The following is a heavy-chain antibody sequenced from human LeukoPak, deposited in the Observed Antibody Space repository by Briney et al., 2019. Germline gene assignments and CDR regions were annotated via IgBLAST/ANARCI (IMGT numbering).Heavy chain of an antibody. D-gene: IGHD6-13*01. CDR2: INHSGST. Sequence: SETPSLTCAVYGGSFSGFYWSWIRQPPGKGLEWIGEINHSGSTNYNPSLKSRVTISVDTSKNQFSLKLSSVTAADTAVYYCARGYRQQPTYWGQGTLVTVSS. CDR3: ARGYRQQPTY. J-gene: IGHJ4*02. CDR1: GGSFSGFY. V-gene: IGHV4-34*01.